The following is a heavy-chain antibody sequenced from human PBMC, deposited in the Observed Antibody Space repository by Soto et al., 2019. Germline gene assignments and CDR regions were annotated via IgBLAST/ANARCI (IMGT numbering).Heavy chain of an antibody. Sequence: EVQLVESGGGLVQPGGSLRLSCAASGFTFSNYWIHWVRQAPGEGLVWVSRINGDGSTTTYADFVKGRFTISRDNAKNTLYVQMDSLGADDKAVYYCTRGGTSATYLGLFYGWGQGAPVTVSS. CDR2: INGDGSTT. J-gene: IGHJ4*02. CDR3: TRGGTSATYLGLFYG. D-gene: IGHD3-16*01. CDR1: GFTFSNYW. V-gene: IGHV3-74*01.